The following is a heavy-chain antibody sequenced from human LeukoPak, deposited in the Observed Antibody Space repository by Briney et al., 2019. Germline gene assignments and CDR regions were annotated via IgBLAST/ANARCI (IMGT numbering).Heavy chain of an antibody. V-gene: IGHV3-30-3*01. D-gene: IGHD2-21*02. CDR1: GFXFSNYA. CDR2: ISYDGSNK. Sequence: PGGSLRLSCAAAGFXFSNYAIHWVRQAPGKGLEWVAVISYDGSNKHYADSVKGLFTISRDNSKNTLYLQMHSLRAEDTAVYYCARDLCVDCLPQPSNYFDPWGQGTLVTVSS. CDR3: ARDLCVDCLPQPSNYFDP. J-gene: IGHJ5*02.